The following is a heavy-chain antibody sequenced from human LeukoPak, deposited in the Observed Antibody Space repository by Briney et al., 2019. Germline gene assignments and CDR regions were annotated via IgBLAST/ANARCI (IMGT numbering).Heavy chain of an antibody. CDR2: IIPIFGTA. CDR3: ARVVTTRGAFDI. J-gene: IGHJ3*02. D-gene: IGHD5-18*01. V-gene: IGHV1-69*01. Sequence: SVKVSCKASGGTFSSYAISWVRQAPGQGLEWMGGIIPIFGTANYAQKFQGRVTITADESTSTAYMELSSLRSEDTAVYYCARVVTTRGAFDIWGQGTMVTVSS. CDR1: GGTFSSYA.